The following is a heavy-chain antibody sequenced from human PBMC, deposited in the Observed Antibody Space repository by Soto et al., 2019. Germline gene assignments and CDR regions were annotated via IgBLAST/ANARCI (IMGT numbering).Heavy chain of an antibody. Sequence: EVQLLESGGGLVQPGGSQRLSCAASGFTFGSYGMSWVRQAPGKGLEWVSAISGAGGSTYYADSVKGRFTISRDNSKNTLFLQVNSLRAEDTAMYFCAKHRMSTAIVDYWGQGTLVTVSS. D-gene: IGHD5-18*01. CDR3: AKHRMSTAIVDY. V-gene: IGHV3-23*01. J-gene: IGHJ4*02. CDR1: GFTFGSYG. CDR2: ISGAGGST.